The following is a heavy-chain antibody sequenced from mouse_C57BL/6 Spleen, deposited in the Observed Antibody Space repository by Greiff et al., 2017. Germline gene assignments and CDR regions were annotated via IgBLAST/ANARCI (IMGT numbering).Heavy chain of an antibody. D-gene: IGHD2-2*01. J-gene: IGHJ1*03. V-gene: IGHV1-82*01. Sequence: QVQLKESGPELVKPGASVKISCKASGYAFSSSWMNWVKQRPGKGLEWIGRIYPGDGDTNYNGKFKGKATLTADKSSSTAYMQLSSLTSEDSAVYFGVAMVTTRDFDVWGTGTTVTVSS. CDR1: GYAFSSSW. CDR3: VAMVTTRDFDV. CDR2: IYPGDGDT.